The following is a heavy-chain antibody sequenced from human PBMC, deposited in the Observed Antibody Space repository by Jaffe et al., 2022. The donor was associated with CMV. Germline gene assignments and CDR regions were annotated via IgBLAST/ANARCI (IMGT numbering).Heavy chain of an antibody. CDR1: GFAFSHSG. Sequence: QVQLVESGGGVVQPGGSLRLSCVASGFAFSHSGLHWVRQAPGKGLEWLAVISYDGTHIYYGDAVEGRFTISRDNSKNTLFLQLNRLKSEDTAVYYCARDGDDVWSGYFPPWWDYWGQGTRVIVDS. CDR3: ARDGDDVWSGYFPPWWDY. V-gene: IGHV3-30*03. D-gene: IGHD3-3*01. CDR2: ISYDGTHI. J-gene: IGHJ4*02.